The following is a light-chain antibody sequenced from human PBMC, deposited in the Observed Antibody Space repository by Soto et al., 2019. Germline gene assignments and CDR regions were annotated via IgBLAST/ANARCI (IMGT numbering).Light chain of an antibody. CDR2: GTT. CDR3: QQYGNSPIT. CDR1: ERIYSAY. J-gene: IGKJ5*01. Sequence: EAMLSQSPGTLSFSPGERATLSCRASERIYSAYSGWYQQTPGQAPRLIIYGTTSRTTGIPDRFGGSASGTVFPLISSRLYPEDFAVYCWQQYGNSPITFGQGTRLEI. V-gene: IGKV3-20*01.